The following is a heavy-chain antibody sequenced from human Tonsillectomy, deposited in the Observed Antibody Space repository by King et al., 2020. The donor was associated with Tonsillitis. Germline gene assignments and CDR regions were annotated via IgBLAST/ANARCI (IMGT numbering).Heavy chain of an antibody. J-gene: IGHJ6*02. CDR3: ARCLVSGYSGYDTYYYYYGMDV. V-gene: IGHV3-30-3*01. CDR1: GFTFSSYA. D-gene: IGHD5-12*01. CDR2: ISYDGSNK. Sequence: VQLVQSGGGVVQPGRSLRLSCAASGFTFSSYAMHWVRQAPGKGLEWVAVISYDGSNKYYADSVKGRFTISRDNSKNTLYLQMNSLRAEDTAVYYCARCLVSGYSGYDTYYYYYGMDVWGQGTTVTVSS.